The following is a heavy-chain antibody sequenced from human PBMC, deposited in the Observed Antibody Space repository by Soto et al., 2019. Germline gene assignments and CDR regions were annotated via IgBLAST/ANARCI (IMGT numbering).Heavy chain of an antibody. CDR1: GYTLTELS. CDR3: ATSWGSSGWPDY. D-gene: IGHD6-19*01. Sequence: ASVKVSCKVSGYTLTELSMHWVRQAPGKGLEWMGGFDPEDGETIYAQKFQGRVTITADKSTSTAYMELSSLRSEDTAVYYCATSWGSSGWPDYWGQGTLVTVSS. CDR2: FDPEDGET. J-gene: IGHJ4*02. V-gene: IGHV1-24*01.